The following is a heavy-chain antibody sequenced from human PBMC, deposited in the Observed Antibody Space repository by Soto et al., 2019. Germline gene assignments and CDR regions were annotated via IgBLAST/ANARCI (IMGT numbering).Heavy chain of an antibody. CDR3: ARDGRLYYDFWTPLAGMDV. CDR2: FYSGGST. J-gene: IGHJ6*02. D-gene: IGHD3-3*01. CDR1: GFTVSGNY. Sequence: SGGSLRLSCAASGFTVSGNYMSWVRQAPGKGLEWVSAFYSGGSTYYADSVKGRFTISRDSSKNTLYLQMNSLRGEDTAVYYCARDGRLYYDFWTPLAGMDVWGQGTTVTVSS. V-gene: IGHV3-53*01.